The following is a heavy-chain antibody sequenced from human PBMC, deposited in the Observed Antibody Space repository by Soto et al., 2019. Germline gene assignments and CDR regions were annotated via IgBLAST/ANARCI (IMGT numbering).Heavy chain of an antibody. CDR1: GYTFTGYY. J-gene: IGHJ2*01. Sequence: GASVKVSCKASGYTFTGYYMHWVRQAPGKGLEWMGGFDPEDGETIYAQKFQGRVTMTEDTSTDTAYMELSSLRSEDTAVYYCATAAAAYWYFDLWGRGTLVTVSS. V-gene: IGHV1-24*01. CDR3: ATAAAAYWYFDL. CDR2: FDPEDGET. D-gene: IGHD6-13*01.